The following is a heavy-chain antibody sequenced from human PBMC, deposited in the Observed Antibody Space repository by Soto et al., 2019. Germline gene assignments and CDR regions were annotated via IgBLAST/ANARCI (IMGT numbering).Heavy chain of an antibody. CDR1: WFTLAANL. Sequence: GALRIFFGASWFTLAANLVPLVRPAPGEGAGGGSYISSDGTTTDYADSVKGRFTISRDNANNMLYLQMDSLRVEDTAVYYCAIQDCTNDVCLEAAVTVGGALEYWGQGAQVTVSS. CDR3: AIQDCTNDVCLEAAVTVGGALEY. D-gene: IGHD2-8*01. J-gene: IGHJ4*02. V-gene: IGHV3-74*01. CDR2: ISSDGTTT.